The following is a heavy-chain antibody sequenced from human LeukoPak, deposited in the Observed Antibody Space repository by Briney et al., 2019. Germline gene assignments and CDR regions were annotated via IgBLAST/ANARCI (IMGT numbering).Heavy chain of an antibody. CDR2: LRKDATYS. Sequence: GGSLRLSCEASGFGFSSYGMYWVRQTPDKGLEWVAYLRKDATYSNYADSVRGRFTISRDNSKYTVDLQMTSLRIEDTAVYYCASGGPTRGTLESWGQGTPVTVSS. CDR1: GFGFSSYG. D-gene: IGHD1-26*01. J-gene: IGHJ4*02. CDR3: ASGGPTRGTLES. V-gene: IGHV3-30*02.